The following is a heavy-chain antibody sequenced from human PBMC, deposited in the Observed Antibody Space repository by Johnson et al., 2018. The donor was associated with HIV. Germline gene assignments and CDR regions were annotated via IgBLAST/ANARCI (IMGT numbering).Heavy chain of an antibody. J-gene: IGHJ3*02. CDR3: ARAHYDSSGYLLKGGAFDI. V-gene: IGHV3-20*04. CDR1: GFTFDDYG. Sequence: VQLVESGGGVVRPGGSLRLSCAASGFTFDDYGMSWVRQAPGKGLEWVSGINWNGGSTGYADSVKGRFNISRDNSKNTLYLQMNSLRAEDTAVYYCARAHYDSSGYLLKGGAFDIWGQGTMVTVSS. D-gene: IGHD3-22*01. CDR2: INWNGGST.